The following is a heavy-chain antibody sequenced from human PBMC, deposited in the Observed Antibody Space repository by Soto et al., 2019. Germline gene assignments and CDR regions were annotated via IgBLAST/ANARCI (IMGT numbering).Heavy chain of an antibody. V-gene: IGHV3-30-3*02. CDR3: AKQFSGWSYYFDY. Sequence: QVQLVESGGGVVQPGRSLRLSCAASGFTFSNNAMHWVRKAPGKGLEWVAVISYDGSTRYYADSMKGRFTISRDNSKNTLYLQMNNLRAEDTAGYYCAKQFSGWSYYFDYWGQGTLVTVSS. CDR1: GFTFSNNA. D-gene: IGHD6-19*01. J-gene: IGHJ4*02. CDR2: ISYDGSTR.